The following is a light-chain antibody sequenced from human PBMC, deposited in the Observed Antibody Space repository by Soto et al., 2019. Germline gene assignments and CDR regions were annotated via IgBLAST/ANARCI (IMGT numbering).Light chain of an antibody. CDR3: SAYTARSTLV. CDR2: DNN. CDR1: SSNIGNNF. V-gene: IGLV1-51*01. Sequence: QSVLTQPPSVSAAPGQKVTISCSGSSSNIGNNFVSWYQQFPGTAPKLLIYDNNKRPSGIPDRFSGSKSGTSATLGISGLQSEDEGDYYCSAYTARSTLVFGGGTKSPS. J-gene: IGLJ3*02.